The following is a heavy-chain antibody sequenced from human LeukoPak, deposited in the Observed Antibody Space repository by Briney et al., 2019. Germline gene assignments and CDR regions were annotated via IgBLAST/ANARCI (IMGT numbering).Heavy chain of an antibody. Sequence: SETLSLTCSVACGPISRYLWSWLRQPAGKGLEWIGYIYYTGSTNYNPSLKSRVTISLDTSKNQSSLNLSSVTAADTAVYYCARRTTVTPNWFDPWGQGTLVTVSS. CDR3: ARRTTVTPNWFDP. CDR2: IYYTGST. V-gene: IGHV4-59*08. J-gene: IGHJ5*02. CDR1: CGPISRYL. D-gene: IGHD4-17*01.